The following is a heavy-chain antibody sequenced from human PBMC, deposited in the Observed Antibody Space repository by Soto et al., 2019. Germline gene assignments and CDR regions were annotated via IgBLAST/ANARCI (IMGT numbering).Heavy chain of an antibody. CDR2: ISGSNGAT. V-gene: IGHV1-18*04. J-gene: IGHJ5*01. Sequence: QVQLVQSGAEVKRPGASVKVSCKFSGYNFIDYGMTWVRQAPGQGLGWMGWISGSNGATNYAQKFQGRVTLTTDTSTHTAYMELRSLRKDDTAVYYCARDSKWLIIKGNWFDSWGQGTLVTVSS. CDR3: ARDSKWLIIKGNWFDS. D-gene: IGHD5-12*01. CDR1: GYNFIDYG.